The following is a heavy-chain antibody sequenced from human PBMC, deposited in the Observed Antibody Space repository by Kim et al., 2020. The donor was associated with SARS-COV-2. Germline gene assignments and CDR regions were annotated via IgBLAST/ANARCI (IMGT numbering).Heavy chain of an antibody. J-gene: IGHJ4*02. V-gene: IGHV4-59*13. CDR1: GGSISSYY. CDR2: IYYSGST. CDR3: ARGLDIVATYDY. D-gene: IGHD5-12*01. Sequence: SETLSLTCTVSGGSISSYYWSWIRQPPGKGLEWIGYIYYSGSTNYNPSLKSRVTISVDTSKNQFSLKLSSVTAADTAVYYCARGLDIVATYDYWGQGTLVTVSS.